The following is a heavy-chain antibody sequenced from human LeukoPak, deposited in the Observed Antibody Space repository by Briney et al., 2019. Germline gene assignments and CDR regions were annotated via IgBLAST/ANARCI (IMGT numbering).Heavy chain of an antibody. CDR1: GGSISSYY. D-gene: IGHD3-3*01. CDR2: IYSSGST. J-gene: IGHJ4*02. V-gene: IGHV4-4*07. Sequence: SGTLSLTCTVSGGSISSYYWSWIRQPAGKGLEWIGRIYSSGSTNYTPSLKSRVTMSVDPSKNQVSLKLSSVTAADTAVYYCARELVFGVITYFDYWGQGTLVTVSS. CDR3: ARELVFGVITYFDY.